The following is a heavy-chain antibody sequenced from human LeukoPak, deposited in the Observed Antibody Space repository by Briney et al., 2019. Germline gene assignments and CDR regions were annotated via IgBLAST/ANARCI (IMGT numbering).Heavy chain of an antibody. CDR1: GYTFTSYD. CDR3: ARAPSIYDMLTGSLDP. V-gene: IGHV1-8*01. Sequence: ASVKVSCKASGYTFTSYDINWVRQATGQGLEWMGWMNPNSGNTGYAQKFQGRVTMTRNTSISTAYMELSSLRSDDTAVYYCARAPSIYDMLTGSLDPWGQGTLVTVSS. J-gene: IGHJ5*02. D-gene: IGHD3-9*01. CDR2: MNPNSGNT.